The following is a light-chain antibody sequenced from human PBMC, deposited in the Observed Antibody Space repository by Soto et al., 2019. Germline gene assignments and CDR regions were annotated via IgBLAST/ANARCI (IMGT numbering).Light chain of an antibody. J-gene: IGKJ1*01. CDR1: QSISSW. CDR2: DAS. CDR3: QQYNSYL. V-gene: IGKV1-5*01. Sequence: DIQMTQSPSTLSASVGDRVTITCRASQSISSWLAWYQQKPGKAPKLLIYDASSLESGVPSRFSGSGSGTEFHLTISSLQPDDFATYYCQQYNSYLLGQGTMVDIK.